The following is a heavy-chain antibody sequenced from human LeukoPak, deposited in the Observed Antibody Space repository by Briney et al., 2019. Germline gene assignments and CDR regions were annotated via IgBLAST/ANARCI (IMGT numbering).Heavy chain of an antibody. CDR1: GYTFTSYY. J-gene: IGHJ4*02. CDR3: SRLGPYSSDWYGYFDY. V-gene: IGHV1-46*01. CDR2: INPTGGST. D-gene: IGHD6-19*01. Sequence: GASVKVSCKASGYTFTSYYIHWVRQAPGQGLEWMGLINPTGGSTSYAQKFQGRVTMTRDTSTGTVYMELSSLRSEDTAVYYCSRLGPYSSDWYGYFDYWGQGTLVTVSS.